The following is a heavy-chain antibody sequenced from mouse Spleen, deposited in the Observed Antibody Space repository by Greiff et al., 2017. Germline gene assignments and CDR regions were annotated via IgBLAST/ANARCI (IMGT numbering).Heavy chain of an antibody. J-gene: IGHJ4*01. Sequence: EVQLVESGGGLVKPGGSLKLSCAASGFTFSDYGMHCVRQAPEKGLEWVAYISSGSSTIYYADTVKGRFTISRDNAKNTLFLQMTSLRSEDTAMYYCARPGYYGSSYFYAMDYWGQGTSVTVSS. CDR3: ARPGYYGSSYFYAMDY. D-gene: IGHD1-1*01. CDR2: ISSGSSTI. V-gene: IGHV5-17*01. CDR1: GFTFSDYG.